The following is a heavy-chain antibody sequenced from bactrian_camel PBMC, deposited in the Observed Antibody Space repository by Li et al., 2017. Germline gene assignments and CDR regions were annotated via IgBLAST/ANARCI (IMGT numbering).Heavy chain of an antibody. CDR1: GVISNYA. D-gene: IGHD4*01. CDR3: VTLDYNWNAFNY. Sequence: HVQLVESGGGLVQPGGSLRLSCAASGVISNYAMGWFRQAPGKEREGVAQIGRYGEATYTDPVKGRFTVSRDNAENTLYLQLNSLKSEDTALYFCVTLDYNWNAFNYWGQGTQVTVS. CDR2: IGRYGEA. V-gene: IGHV3S53*01. J-gene: IGHJ4*01.